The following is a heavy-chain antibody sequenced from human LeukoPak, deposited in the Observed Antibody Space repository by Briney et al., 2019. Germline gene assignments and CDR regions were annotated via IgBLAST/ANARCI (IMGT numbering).Heavy chain of an antibody. CDR3: ARKSPLIAAQGIDY. CDR1: GYTFIDYY. Sequence: ASVKVSCKASGYTFIDYYIHWVRQAPGQGLEWMGWVDPSSGGTKYAQKFQGRVTMTTDTSTSTAYMELRSLRSDDTAVYYCARKSPLIAAQGIDYWGQGTLVTVSS. D-gene: IGHD6-13*01. CDR2: VDPSSGGT. V-gene: IGHV1-2*02. J-gene: IGHJ4*02.